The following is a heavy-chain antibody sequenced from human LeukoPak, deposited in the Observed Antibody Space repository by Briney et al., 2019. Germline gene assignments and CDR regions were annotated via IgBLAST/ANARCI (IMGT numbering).Heavy chain of an antibody. CDR2: ICSSGST. V-gene: IGHV4-59*08. Sequence: SETLSLTCTVSGGSISGYYWTWIRQPPGKGLEWIGYICSSGSTNYNPSLKSRVTISVDTSKNQFSLRLSSVTAADTAVYYCARHRYTSSSSYFDFWGQGTLVTVSS. D-gene: IGHD6-6*01. CDR1: GGSISGYY. J-gene: IGHJ4*02. CDR3: ARHRYTSSSSYFDF.